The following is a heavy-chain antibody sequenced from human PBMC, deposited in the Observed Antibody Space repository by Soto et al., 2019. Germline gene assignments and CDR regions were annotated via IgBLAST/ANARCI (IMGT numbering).Heavy chain of an antibody. CDR2: ISANDVGT. D-gene: IGHD1-20*01. J-gene: IGHJ4*02. Sequence: PGGSLRLSCEASGFTLRNYAMTWIRQAPGKGLEWVSLISANDVGTYYAESVKTRFTISTDQSRNTVYLQIDSLRADDTAIYYCAKAKNDYNWDNRPPFDYWGQGTLVTVFS. CDR3: AKAKNDYNWDNRPPFDY. CDR1: GFTLRNYA. V-gene: IGHV3-23*01.